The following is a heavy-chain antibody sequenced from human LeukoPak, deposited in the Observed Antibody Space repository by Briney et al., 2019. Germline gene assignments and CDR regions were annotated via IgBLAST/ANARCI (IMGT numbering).Heavy chain of an antibody. CDR1: GGSISSYY. V-gene: IGHV4-59*01. CDR3: AKGVYIAAAQYAY. CDR2: IYYSGTT. J-gene: IGHJ4*02. D-gene: IGHD6-13*01. Sequence: PSETLSLTCTVSGGSISSYYWSWIRQPPGKGLEWIGYIYYSGTTNYNPSLKSRVTISVDTSKNQFSLKLSSVTAADTAVYYCAKGVYIAAAQYAYWGQGTLVTVSS.